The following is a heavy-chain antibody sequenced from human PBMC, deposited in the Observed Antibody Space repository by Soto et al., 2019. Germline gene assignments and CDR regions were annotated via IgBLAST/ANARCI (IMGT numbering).Heavy chain of an antibody. Sequence: SETLSLTCTVSGGSISSSSYYWGWIRQPPGKGLEWIGSIYYSGSTYYNPSLKSRVTISVDTSKNQFSLKLSSVTAADTAVYYCARCVARGSGSYYMDVWGKGTTVTVSS. D-gene: IGHD3-10*01. V-gene: IGHV4-39*01. CDR2: IYYSGST. J-gene: IGHJ6*03. CDR1: GGSISSSSYY. CDR3: ARCVARGSGSYYMDV.